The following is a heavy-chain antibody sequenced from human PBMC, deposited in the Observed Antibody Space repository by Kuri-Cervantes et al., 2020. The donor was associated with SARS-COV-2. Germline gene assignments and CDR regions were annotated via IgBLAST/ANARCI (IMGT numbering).Heavy chain of an antibody. CDR3: ARMYNWNYGYLDDY. Sequence: GESLKISCAASGFTFDDYGMSWVRQAPGKGLEWVSGINWNGGSTGYADSVKGRFTISRDSAKNSLYLQMNSLRAEDTAVYYCARMYNWNYGYLDDYWGQGTLVTVSS. V-gene: IGHV3-20*04. J-gene: IGHJ4*02. D-gene: IGHD1-7*01. CDR1: GFTFDDYG. CDR2: INWNGGST.